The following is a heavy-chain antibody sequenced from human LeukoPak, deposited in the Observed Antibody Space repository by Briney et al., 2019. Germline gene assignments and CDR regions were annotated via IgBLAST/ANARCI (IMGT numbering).Heavy chain of an antibody. V-gene: IGHV3-74*01. J-gene: IGHJ3*02. CDR2: SKNDGSST. CDR3: ARELPRIGGQTDASDI. Sequence: GGSLRLSCAVSGFTSSGDWMHWVRQAPGKGLVWVSRSKNDGSSTSYADSVRGRFTISRDNAKNTLYLQMNSLRAEDTAVYYCARELPRIGGQTDASDIWGQGTMVTVS. D-gene: IGHD3-16*01. CDR1: GFTSSGDW.